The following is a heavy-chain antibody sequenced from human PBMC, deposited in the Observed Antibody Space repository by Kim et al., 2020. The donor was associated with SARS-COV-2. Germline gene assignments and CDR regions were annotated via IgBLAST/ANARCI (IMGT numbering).Heavy chain of an antibody. CDR2: INAGDGDT. V-gene: IGHV1-3*01. CDR1: GYSFTRHS. D-gene: IGHD2-15*01. J-gene: IGHJ4*02. Sequence: ASVKVSCRASGYSFTRHSMHWVRQVPGQRLEWMGWINAGDGDTKYSLKFWGRVTITSDTSASTAYMELSSLTSEDTALYYCARVPGYCSAGSCADYWGQG. CDR3: ARVPGYCSAGSCADY.